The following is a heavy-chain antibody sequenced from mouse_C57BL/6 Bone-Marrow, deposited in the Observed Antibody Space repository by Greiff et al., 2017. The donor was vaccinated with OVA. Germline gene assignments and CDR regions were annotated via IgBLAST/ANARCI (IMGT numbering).Heavy chain of an antibody. CDR2: IDPENGDT. CDR3: TTCYAKDY. J-gene: IGHJ4*01. V-gene: IGHV14-4*01. CDR1: GFNIKDDY. Sequence: EVQVVESGAELVRPGASVKLSCTASGFNIKDDYMHWVKQRPEQGLEWIGWIDPENGDTEYASKFQGKATITADTSANTAYLQLSSLTSEDTAVYYCTTCYAKDYWGQGTSVTVSS.